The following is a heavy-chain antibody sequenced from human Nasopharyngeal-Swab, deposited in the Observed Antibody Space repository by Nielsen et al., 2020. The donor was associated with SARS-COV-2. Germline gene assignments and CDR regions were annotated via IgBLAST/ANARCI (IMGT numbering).Heavy chain of an antibody. D-gene: IGHD4-17*01. V-gene: IGHV1-46*01. CDR2: INPSGGST. CDR1: GYAFTSYY. CDR3: ATARAGDYFDY. Sequence: ASVKVSCKASGYAFTSYYMHWVRQAPGQGLEWMGIINPSGGSTSYAQKFQGRVTMTRDTSTSTVYMELSSLRSEDTAAYYCATARAGDYFDYWGQGTLVTVSS. J-gene: IGHJ4*02.